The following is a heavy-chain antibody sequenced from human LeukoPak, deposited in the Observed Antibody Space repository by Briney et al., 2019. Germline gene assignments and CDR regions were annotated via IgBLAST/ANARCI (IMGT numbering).Heavy chain of an antibody. D-gene: IGHD3-10*01. CDR3: ARGGWFGELSYYYGMDV. CDR1: GGSMSSYY. CDR2: IYSFGNT. V-gene: IGHV4-59*12. J-gene: IGHJ6*04. Sequence: SETLSLTCSVSGGSMSSYYWSWIRQPPGKGLEWIGYIYSFGNTNYNPSLKSRVTISVDTSKNQFSLKLSSVTAADTAVYYCARGGWFGELSYYYGMDVWGKGTTVTVSS.